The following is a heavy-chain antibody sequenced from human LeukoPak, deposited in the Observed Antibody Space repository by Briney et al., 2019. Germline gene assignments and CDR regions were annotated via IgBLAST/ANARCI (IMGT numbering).Heavy chain of an antibody. CDR3: ASDLNGAGG. Sequence: GGSVRLSCATSGLSFSGTWMTWVRQAPGKGLECVANIKPDGSQKYYLDSVKGRFTVSRDNAKNSLYLQMNSLRVEDAAIYFCASDLNGAGGWGQGTLVTVPS. D-gene: IGHD4/OR15-4a*01. J-gene: IGHJ4*02. CDR1: GLSFSGTW. V-gene: IGHV3-7*01. CDR2: IKPDGSQK.